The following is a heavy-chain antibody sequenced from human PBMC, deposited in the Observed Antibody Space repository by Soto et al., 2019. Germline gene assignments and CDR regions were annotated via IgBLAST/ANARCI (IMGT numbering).Heavy chain of an antibody. CDR3: ARSYPLLLGIGDILTGRNLYYYYGMDV. Sequence: ASVKVSCKASGGTFSSYAISWVRQAPGQGLEWMGGIIPIFGTANYAQKFQGRVTITADESTSTAYMELSSLRSEDTAVYYCARSYPLLLGIGDILTGRNLYYYYGMDVWGQGTTVTVSS. CDR1: GGTFSSYA. J-gene: IGHJ6*02. CDR2: IIPIFGTA. V-gene: IGHV1-69*13. D-gene: IGHD3-9*01.